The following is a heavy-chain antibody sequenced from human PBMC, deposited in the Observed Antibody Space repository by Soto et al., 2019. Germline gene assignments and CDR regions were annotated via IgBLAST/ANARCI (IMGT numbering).Heavy chain of an antibody. J-gene: IGHJ4*02. Sequence: QITLKESGPTLVKPTQTLTLTCTFSGFSLTTSGVGVGWIRQPPGKALEWLALIYWDDDKRYSPSLKSRLTIPKDPSKHQVVLTMNNMDPVDTATYYCAHRRAGEGIFRYWGQGTLGTVSS. V-gene: IGHV2-5*02. CDR2: IYWDDDK. CDR1: GFSLTTSGVG. CDR3: AHRRAGEGIFRY. D-gene: IGHD3-3*01.